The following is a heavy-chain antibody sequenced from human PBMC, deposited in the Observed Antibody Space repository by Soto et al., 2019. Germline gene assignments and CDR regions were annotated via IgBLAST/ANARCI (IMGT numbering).Heavy chain of an antibody. V-gene: IGHV1-69*13. CDR3: ARGRGNTIFGVVIGQGYYYYGMDV. CDR1: GGTFSSYA. D-gene: IGHD3-3*01. J-gene: IGHJ6*02. Sequence: VKVSCKDSGGTFSSYAISWVRQDHGQGLEWMGGIIPIFGTANYAQKFQGRVTITADESTSRAYMELSSLRSEDTAVCYCARGRGNTIFGVVIGQGYYYYGMDVWGQGTTVTVSS. CDR2: IIPIFGTA.